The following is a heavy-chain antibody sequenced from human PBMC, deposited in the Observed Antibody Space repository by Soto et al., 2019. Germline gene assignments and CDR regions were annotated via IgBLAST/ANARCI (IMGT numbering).Heavy chain of an antibody. Sequence: SETLSLTCTVSGGSISSGGYYWSWIRQHPGKGLEWIGYTYYSGSTYYNPSLKSRVTISVDTSKNQFSLKLSSVTAADTAVYYCARDTLGYCSSTSCYSANYGMDVWGQGTTVTVSS. V-gene: IGHV4-31*03. CDR2: TYYSGST. CDR1: GGSISSGGYY. D-gene: IGHD2-2*01. J-gene: IGHJ6*02. CDR3: ARDTLGYCSSTSCYSANYGMDV.